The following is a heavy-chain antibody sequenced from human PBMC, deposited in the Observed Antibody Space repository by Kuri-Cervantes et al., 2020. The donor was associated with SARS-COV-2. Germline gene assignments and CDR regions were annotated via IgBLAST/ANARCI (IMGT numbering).Heavy chain of an antibody. CDR2: INHSGST. Sequence: ESLKISCAVYGGSFSGYFWSWIRQPPGKGLEWIGEINHSGSTNYNASLKSRVTISVDTSKNQFSLKLNSVTAADTALYYCARGRADLWPYYYYYYMDVWGKGTTVTVSS. V-gene: IGHV4-34*01. J-gene: IGHJ6*03. CDR1: GGSFSGYF. D-gene: IGHD3-10*01. CDR3: ARGRADLWPYYYYYYMDV.